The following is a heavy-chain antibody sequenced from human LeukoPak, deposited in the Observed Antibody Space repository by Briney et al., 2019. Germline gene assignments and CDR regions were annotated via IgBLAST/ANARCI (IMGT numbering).Heavy chain of an antibody. CDR3: ASAAGPFDH. Sequence: GGSLRLSCAASGLSFSDYGMHWVRQAPGKGLERVAVIWSDGSNKYYADSVKGRFTISRDNSKNTLYLQMNTLRADDTAVYFCASAAGPFDHWGQGTLVTVSS. V-gene: IGHV3-33*01. J-gene: IGHJ4*02. D-gene: IGHD6-13*01. CDR2: IWSDGSNK. CDR1: GLSFSDYG.